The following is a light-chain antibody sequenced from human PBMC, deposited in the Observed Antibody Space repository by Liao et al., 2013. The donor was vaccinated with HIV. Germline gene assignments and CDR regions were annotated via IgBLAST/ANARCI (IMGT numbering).Light chain of an antibody. V-gene: IGLV3-1*01. CDR2: EGN. CDR3: QVWDGGSAHWV. J-gene: IGLJ3*02. Sequence: SYELTQPPSVSVSPGQTASITCSGDKLGDKYACWYQQKPGQSPVLVIYEGNKRPSGIPERFSGSNSGSTATLTVGRVEAGDEADYYCQVWDGGSAHWVFGGGTRLTVL. CDR1: KLGDKY.